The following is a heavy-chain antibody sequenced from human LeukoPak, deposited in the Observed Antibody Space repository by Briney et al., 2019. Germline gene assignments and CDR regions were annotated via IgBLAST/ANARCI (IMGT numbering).Heavy chain of an antibody. CDR1: GGSISRGGDY. V-gene: IGHV4-30-2*01. Sequence: SQTLSLTCTVSGGSISRGGDYWTWIRQPPGKGLEWIGEIYHSGSTNYNPSLKSRVTISVDKSKNQFSLKLSSVTAADTAVYYCASNGYNYGYYFDFRGQGTLVTVSS. J-gene: IGHJ4*02. CDR3: ASNGYNYGYYFDF. CDR2: IYHSGST. D-gene: IGHD5-18*01.